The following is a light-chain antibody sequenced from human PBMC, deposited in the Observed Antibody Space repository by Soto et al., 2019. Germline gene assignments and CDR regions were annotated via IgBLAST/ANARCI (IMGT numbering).Light chain of an antibody. J-gene: IGLJ1*01. CDR3: SSYTSNNTLL. V-gene: IGLV2-14*03. CDR2: DVS. CDR1: SSDVGGYNY. Sequence: QSVLTQPASVSGSPGQSIAISCIGTSSDVGGYNYVSWYQQYQGKAPKLVIYDVSNRPSGVSNRFSGSKSGNTASLTISGLQAEDEADYYCSSYTSNNTLLFGIGTKVTVL.